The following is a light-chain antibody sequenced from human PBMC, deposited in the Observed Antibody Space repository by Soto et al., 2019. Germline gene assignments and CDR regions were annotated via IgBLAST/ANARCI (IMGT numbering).Light chain of an antibody. V-gene: IGLV1-51*01. CDR3: GTWDSSLRGV. J-gene: IGLJ1*01. CDR2: DNN. CDR1: SSNIGNNY. Sequence: QSVLTQPPSVSAAPGQKVTISCSGSSSNIGNNYVSWYQQLPGTAPKLLIYDNNKRPSGIPDRFSGSKSGTSATLGSTGLQTGDEADYYCGTWDSSLRGVFGTGTKLTVL.